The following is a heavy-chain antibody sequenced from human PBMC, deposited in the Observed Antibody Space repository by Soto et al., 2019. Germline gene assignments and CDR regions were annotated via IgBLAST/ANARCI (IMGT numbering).Heavy chain of an antibody. CDR3: AKEDNYCAGGICYDVVAM. D-gene: IGHD2-8*02. V-gene: IGHV3-7*05. J-gene: IGHJ3*02. CDR2: IKRDGSET. Sequence: EVQLVESGGGLVQSGGSLRLSCGASGFTFSNYWMTWVRQAPGKGLEWVANIKRDGSETYLVDSVSGRVTISRDNAKNSLYLQMNSLRAEDTAVYYCAKEDNYCAGGICYDVVAMWGQGTMVTVSS. CDR1: GFTFSNYW.